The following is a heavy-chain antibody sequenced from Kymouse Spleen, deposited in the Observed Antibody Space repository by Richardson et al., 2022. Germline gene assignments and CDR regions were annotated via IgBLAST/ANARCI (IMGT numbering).Heavy chain of an antibody. CDR3: AKEEAVAGHYYYGMDV. D-gene: IGHD6-19*01. Sequence: EVQLVESGGGLVQPGGSLKLSCAASGFTFSGSAMHWVRQASGKGLEWVGRIRSKANSYATAYAASVKGRFTISRDDSKNTAYLQMNSLKTEDTAVYYCAKEEAVAGHYYYGMDVWGQGTTVTVSS. CDR2: IRSKANSYAT. CDR1: GFTFSGSA. J-gene: IGHJ6*02. V-gene: IGHV3-73*02.